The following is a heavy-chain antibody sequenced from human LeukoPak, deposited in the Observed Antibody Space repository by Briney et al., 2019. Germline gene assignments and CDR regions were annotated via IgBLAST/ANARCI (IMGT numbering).Heavy chain of an antibody. Sequence: ASVKVSCKVSGHTLTELPIHWVRQAPGKGLEWMGGFDPEDGERMYAQRFQGRVTMTEDTSTDTAYMELSSLKSEDTAVYYCATDGLVGPTQFDYWGQGTLVTVPS. D-gene: IGHD1-26*01. V-gene: IGHV1-24*01. CDR1: GHTLTELP. CDR3: ATDGLVGPTQFDY. CDR2: FDPEDGER. J-gene: IGHJ4*02.